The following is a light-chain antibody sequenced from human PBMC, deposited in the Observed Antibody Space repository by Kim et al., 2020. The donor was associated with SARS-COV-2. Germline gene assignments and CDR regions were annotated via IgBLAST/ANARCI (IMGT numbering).Light chain of an antibody. CDR3: AAWDDSLKGSV. Sequence: ELTQPPSVSGTPGQRVTISCSGSISNIGSNVVNWYQQLPGTAPKLLMYSNDYRPSGVPDRFSGSKSGTSASLAISGLQSEDEADYYCAAWDDSLKGSVFGGGTQLTVL. J-gene: IGLJ3*02. CDR1: ISNIGSNV. V-gene: IGLV1-44*01. CDR2: SND.